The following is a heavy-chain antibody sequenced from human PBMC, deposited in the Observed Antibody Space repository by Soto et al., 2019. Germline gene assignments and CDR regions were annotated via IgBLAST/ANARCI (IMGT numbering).Heavy chain of an antibody. V-gene: IGHV3-30*03. CDR3: AMDLYGGSSRFDY. CDR1: GFTFSNNG. D-gene: IGHD2-15*01. Sequence: QVQLVESGGGVVQPGRSLRLSCVASGFTFSNNGIHWVRQAPGKGLEWVAVISSDGSKKYYADSVKGRFTISRDNSKNTLSLHMNSLRAEDTAVYYCAMDLYGGSSRFDYWGQGTLVTVSS. CDR2: ISSDGSKK. J-gene: IGHJ4*02.